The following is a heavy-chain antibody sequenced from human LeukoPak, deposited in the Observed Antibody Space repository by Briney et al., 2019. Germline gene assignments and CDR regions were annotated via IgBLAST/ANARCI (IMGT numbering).Heavy chain of an antibody. CDR3: ARHTFGFDP. CDR2: IYHTGRT. Sequence: SETLSLSCSVSGFSISSGFYWGWIRQPPGKGLEWIVSIYHTGRTYYNPSLKSRVTISVDTSKKEFSLRLSPISAADTAVYYCARHTFGFDPWGQGTLVTVSS. J-gene: IGHJ5*02. V-gene: IGHV4-38-2*02. D-gene: IGHD2-2*02. CDR1: GFSISSGFY.